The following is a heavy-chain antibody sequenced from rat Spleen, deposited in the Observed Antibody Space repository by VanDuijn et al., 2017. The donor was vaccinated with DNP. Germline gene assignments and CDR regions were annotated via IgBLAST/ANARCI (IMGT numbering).Heavy chain of an antibody. CDR1: GFIFSNYW. CDR3: ARLIGWDYFDY. J-gene: IGHJ2*01. CDR2: ISNTGDNT. Sequence: EVQLVESGGGPVQPGRSLKLSCVASGFIFSNYWMTWIRQAPGKGLEWVASISNTGDNTYYSDSVKGRFTISRDNAKSTLYLQMDSLRSKDTATYYCARLIGWDYFDYWGQGVMVTVSS. D-gene: IGHD3-6*01. V-gene: IGHV5-31*01.